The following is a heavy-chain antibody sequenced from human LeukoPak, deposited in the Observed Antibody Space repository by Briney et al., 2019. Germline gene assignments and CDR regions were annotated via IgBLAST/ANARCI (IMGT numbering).Heavy chain of an antibody. CDR1: GGSISNYY. D-gene: IGHD1-1*01. V-gene: IGHV4-59*01. CDR2: IYYSGNT. Sequence: PSETLSLTCTVSGGSISNYYWSWIRQTPGKGLEWIGYIYYSGNTNYNPSLKSRVIISVDTSRNEFSLKLNSVTAADTAVYYCARTSAWTALDHWGQGTLVTVSS. CDR3: ARTSAWTALDH. J-gene: IGHJ4*02.